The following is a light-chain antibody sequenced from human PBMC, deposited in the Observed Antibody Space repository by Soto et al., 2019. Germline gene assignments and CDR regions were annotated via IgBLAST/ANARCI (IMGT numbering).Light chain of an antibody. CDR1: TGAVTNGHY. CDR2: DTT. V-gene: IGLV7-46*01. J-gene: IGLJ1*01. Sequence: QAVVTQEPSLTVSPGGTVTLTCGSSTGAVTNGHYPYWFQQKPGQAPRTLIYDTTNRHSWTPARFSGSLLGGKAALTLSGAQTEDAAAYYCLLSYNGPYVFGTGTKVTV. CDR3: LLSYNGPYV.